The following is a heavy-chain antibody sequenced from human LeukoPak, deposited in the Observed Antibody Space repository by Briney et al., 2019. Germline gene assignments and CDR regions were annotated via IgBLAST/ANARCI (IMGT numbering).Heavy chain of an antibody. CDR2: ISHDGGNK. CDR3: ARDGRGLRSSSWYFDY. D-gene: IGHD6-13*01. J-gene: IGHJ4*02. Sequence: PGRSLRLSCAASGFMFSSSGMHWVRQAPGKGLEWVALISHDGGNKYYADSVKGRFTISRDNSKNTLYLQMNSLRTEDTAVYYCARDGRGLRSSSWYFDYWGQGTLVTVSS. V-gene: IGHV3-30*03. CDR1: GFMFSSSG.